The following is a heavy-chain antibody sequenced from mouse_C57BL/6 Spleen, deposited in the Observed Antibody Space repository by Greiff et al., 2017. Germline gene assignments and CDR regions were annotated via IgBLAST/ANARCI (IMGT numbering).Heavy chain of an antibody. CDR1: GYTFTSYW. Sequence: QVQLQQPGAELVKPGASVKLSCKASGYTFTSYWMHWVKQRPGQGLEWIGMIHPNSGSTNYNEKFKSKATLTVDKSSSTAYMQLSSLTYEDSAVYYSARATTVVDYFDYWGQGTTLTVSS. V-gene: IGHV1-64*01. J-gene: IGHJ2*01. D-gene: IGHD1-1*01. CDR3: ARATTVVDYFDY. CDR2: IHPNSGST.